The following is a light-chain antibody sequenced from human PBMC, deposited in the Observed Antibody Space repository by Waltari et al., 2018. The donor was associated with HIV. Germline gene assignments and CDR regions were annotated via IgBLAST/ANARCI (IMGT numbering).Light chain of an antibody. CDR1: QSVSSY. V-gene: IGKV3-11*01. CDR2: AAS. Sequence: DIVLTQSPATLSLSPGERATLSCRASQSVSSYLAWYQQKPGQAPRLLIYAASNRATGIPARFSGSGSGTDFTLTISSLEPEDFAVYYCHQRSIWPLTFGGGTKVEIK. J-gene: IGKJ4*01. CDR3: HQRSIWPLT.